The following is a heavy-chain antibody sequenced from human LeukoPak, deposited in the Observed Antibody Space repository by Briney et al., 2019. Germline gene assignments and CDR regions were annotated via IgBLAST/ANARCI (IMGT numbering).Heavy chain of an antibody. CDR1: GYTFTSYD. J-gene: IGHJ4*02. CDR2: MNPNSGNT. Sequence: ASVKVSCKASGYTFTSYDINWVRQATGQGLEWMGWMNPNSGNTGYAQKFQGRDTMTRNTSISTAYMELSSLRSEDTAVYYCARGSGYYYGSGSYNFDYWGQGTLVTVSS. D-gene: IGHD3-10*01. CDR3: ARGSGYYYGSGSYNFDY. V-gene: IGHV1-8*01.